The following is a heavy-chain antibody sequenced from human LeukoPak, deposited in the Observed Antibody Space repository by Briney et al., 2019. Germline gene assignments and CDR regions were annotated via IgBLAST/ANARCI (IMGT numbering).Heavy chain of an antibody. V-gene: IGHV5-51*01. CDR1: GYTFSNSI. J-gene: IGHJ4*02. D-gene: IGHD2-2*01. Sequence: GESLKISCKGSGYTFSNSIIGWVRQMPGEGLEWRGSIYPGDSETRYSPSFQGQVTISADKSISTAYLQWSSLRASDTAMYYCARRPAASAMRGDYWGQGTLVTVSS. CDR2: IYPGDSET. CDR3: ARRPAASAMRGDY.